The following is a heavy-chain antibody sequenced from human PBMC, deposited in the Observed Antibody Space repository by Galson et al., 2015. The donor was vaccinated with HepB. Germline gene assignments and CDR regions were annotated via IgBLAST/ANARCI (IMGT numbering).Heavy chain of an antibody. Sequence: ETLSLTCAVYGGSFSGYYWSWIRQPPGKGLEWIGEINHSGSTNYNPSLKSRVTISVDTSKNQFSLKLSSVTAADTAVYYCAETRWRNWFDPWGQGTLVTVSS. V-gene: IGHV4-34*01. D-gene: IGHD4-23*01. CDR2: INHSGST. CDR3: AETRWRNWFDP. J-gene: IGHJ5*02. CDR1: GGSFSGYY.